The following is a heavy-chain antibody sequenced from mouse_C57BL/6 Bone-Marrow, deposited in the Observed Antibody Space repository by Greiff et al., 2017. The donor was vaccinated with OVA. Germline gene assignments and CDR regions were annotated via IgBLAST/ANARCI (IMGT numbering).Heavy chain of an antibody. CDR2: IYPSDSET. CDR3: ARWRPLYFDY. V-gene: IGHV1-61*01. CDR1: GYTFTSYW. J-gene: IGHJ2*01. Sequence: QVQLQQPGAELVRPGSSVKLSCKASGYTFTSYWMDWVKQRPGQGLEWIGNIYPSDSETHYNQKFKDKATLTVDKSSSTVYMQLSSLTSEDSAVYYCARWRPLYFDYWGQGTTLTVSS.